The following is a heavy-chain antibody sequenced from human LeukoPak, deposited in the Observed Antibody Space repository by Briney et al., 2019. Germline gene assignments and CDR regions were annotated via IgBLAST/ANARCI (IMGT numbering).Heavy chain of an antibody. CDR1: GFTFSSYA. Sequence: GGSLRLSCAASGFTFSSYAMHWVRQAPGKGLEYVSAISSNGGSTYYANSVKGRFTISRDNSKNTLYLQMNSLRAEDTAVYYCAKTPSTVAVAGIDYWGQGTLVTVSS. CDR2: ISSNGGST. V-gene: IGHV3-64*01. D-gene: IGHD6-19*01. J-gene: IGHJ4*02. CDR3: AKTPSTVAVAGIDY.